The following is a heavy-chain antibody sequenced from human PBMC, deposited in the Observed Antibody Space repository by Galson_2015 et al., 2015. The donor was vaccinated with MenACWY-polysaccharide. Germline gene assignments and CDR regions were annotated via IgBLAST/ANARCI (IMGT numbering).Heavy chain of an antibody. J-gene: IGHJ6*02. D-gene: IGHD3/OR15-3a*01. CDR3: AKDLHWYGMDV. V-gene: IGHV3-23*01. CDR1: GFTFSNYY. Sequence: SLRLSCSAYGFTFSNYYMAWVRQAPGKGPEWVSALSKSGADTFYADSVRGRFTISRDNSQNTLYLHMNSLRLEDTAIYYCAKDLHWYGMDVWGHGTTVTVSS. CDR2: LSKSGADT.